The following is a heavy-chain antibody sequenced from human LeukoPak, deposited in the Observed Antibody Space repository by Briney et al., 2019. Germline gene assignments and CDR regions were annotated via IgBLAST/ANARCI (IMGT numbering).Heavy chain of an antibody. CDR1: GGTFTSYA. V-gene: IGHV1-69*05. J-gene: IGHJ4*02. CDR3: ASQPDYYDSSGYRGDYFDY. Sequence: SVKVSCKASGGTFTSYAISWVRQAPGQGLGWMGRIIPIFGTANYAQKFQGRVTITTDESTSTASMEQSSLRSEDTAVYYCASQPDYYDSSGYRGDYFDYWGQGTLVTVSS. CDR2: IIPIFGTA. D-gene: IGHD3-22*01.